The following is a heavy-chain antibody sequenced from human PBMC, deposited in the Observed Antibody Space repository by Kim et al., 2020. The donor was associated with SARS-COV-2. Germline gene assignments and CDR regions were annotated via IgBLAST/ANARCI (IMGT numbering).Heavy chain of an antibody. D-gene: IGHD1-26*01. CDR1: GYTFSSAG. CDR2: INTGSGDT. V-gene: IGHV1-3*04. Sequence: ASVKVSCKASGYTFSSAGMHWVRQAPGQRPEWMGWINTGSGDTTYSQKFQGRVTITRDTYASTGYMEVSSLRSEDTAVYYCARLVSPAAADLDYWGQGTLVTVSS. CDR3: ARLVSPAAADLDY. J-gene: IGHJ4*02.